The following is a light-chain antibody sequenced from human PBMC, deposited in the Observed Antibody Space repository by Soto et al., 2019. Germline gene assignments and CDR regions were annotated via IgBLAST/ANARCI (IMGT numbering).Light chain of an antibody. V-gene: IGKV4-1*01. J-gene: IGKJ4*01. Sequence: DIVMTQSPDSLAVSLGERATINCKSSQSVLYSSNNKNYLAWYQQKPGQPPKLLIYWASTRESGVPDRFSGSGSVTEFTLTISSLQDEDVGIYYCQQYYSTLTFGGGTKVEIK. CDR2: WAS. CDR3: QQYYSTLT. CDR1: QSVLYSSNNKNY.